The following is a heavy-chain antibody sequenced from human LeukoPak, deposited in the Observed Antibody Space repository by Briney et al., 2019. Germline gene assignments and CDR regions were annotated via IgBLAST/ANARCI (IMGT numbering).Heavy chain of an antibody. J-gene: IGHJ3*02. CDR3: ARDFHTISSSWYLDGAFDI. D-gene: IGHD6-13*01. CDR2: ISAYNGNT. CDR1: GYTFAAYA. Sequence: ASVKVSCKASGYTFAAYAINWVRQAPGQGLEWMGWISAYNGNTNFAQKFQDRVSMTTETSTSTAYMELRSLKSDDTAVYYCARDFHTISSSWYLDGAFDIWGQGTMVTVSS. V-gene: IGHV1-18*01.